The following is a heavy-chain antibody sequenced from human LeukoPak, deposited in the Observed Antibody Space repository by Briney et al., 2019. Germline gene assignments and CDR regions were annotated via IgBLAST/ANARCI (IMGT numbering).Heavy chain of an antibody. J-gene: IGHJ4*02. Sequence: SETLSLTCAVYGGSFSGYYWSWIRQPPGKGLEWIGEINHSGSTNYNPSLKSRVTISVDTSKNQFSLKLSSVTAADTAVYYCARGAAPDYWGQGTLVTVSS. CDR3: ARGAAPDY. CDR2: INHSGST. V-gene: IGHV4-34*01. CDR1: GGSFSGYY. D-gene: IGHD2-15*01.